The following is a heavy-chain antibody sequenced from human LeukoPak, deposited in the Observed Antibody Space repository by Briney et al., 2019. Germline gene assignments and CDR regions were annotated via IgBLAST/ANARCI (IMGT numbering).Heavy chain of an antibody. D-gene: IGHD6-13*01. V-gene: IGHV3-7*01. Sequence: GGSLRLSCAISGFTSTTAWMTWVRQAPGKGLEWVADIRQDGSDKYYVDSVKGRFIISRDNAKKSVSLHMNNLRVEGTAVYYCVVYKYILSWSAFDFWGRGTMVTVSS. CDR1: GFTSTTAW. CDR3: VVYKYILSWSAFDF. CDR2: IRQDGSDK. J-gene: IGHJ3*01.